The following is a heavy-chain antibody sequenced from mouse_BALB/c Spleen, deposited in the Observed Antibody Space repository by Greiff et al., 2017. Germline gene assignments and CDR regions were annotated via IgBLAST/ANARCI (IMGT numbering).Heavy chain of an antibody. CDR2: IYPYTGGT. Sequence: VQLQQSGPELVKPGASVKISCKASGYTFTDYKMHWVKQSHGKSLEWIGYIYPYTGGTGYNQKFKSKATLTVDNSSSTAYMELRSLTSEDSAVYYFARPDYYGNSPYAMDYWGQGTSVTVSS. CDR3: ARPDYYGNSPYAMDY. J-gene: IGHJ4*01. D-gene: IGHD2-1*01. V-gene: IGHV1S29*02. CDR1: GYTFTDYK.